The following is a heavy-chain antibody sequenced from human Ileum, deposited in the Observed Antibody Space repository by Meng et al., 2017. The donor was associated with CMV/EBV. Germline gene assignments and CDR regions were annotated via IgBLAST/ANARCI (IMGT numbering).Heavy chain of an antibody. V-gene: IGHV1-8*01. D-gene: IGHD2-2*02. CDR2: MNPNSGNT. Sequence: ASVKVSCKASGYTFTSYDINWVRQATGQGLEWMGWMNPNSGNTGYAQKFQGRVTMTRNTSISTAYMELSSMRSEDTAVYYCARVSRVCSSTSCYIRYYFDYWGQGTRVTGAS. CDR3: ARVSRVCSSTSCYIRYYFDY. CDR1: GYTFTSYD. J-gene: IGHJ4*02.